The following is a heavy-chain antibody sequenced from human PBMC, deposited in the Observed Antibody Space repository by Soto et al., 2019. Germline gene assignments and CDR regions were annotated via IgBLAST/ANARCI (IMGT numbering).Heavy chain of an antibody. Sequence: GGSLRLSCAASGFTFSSYSMNWVRQAPGKGLEWVSYISSSSTIYYADSVKGRFTISRDNAKNSLYLQMNSLRAEDTAVYYCASIVATITDYWGQGTLVTVSS. V-gene: IGHV3-48*01. CDR2: ISSSSTI. CDR3: ASIVATITDY. J-gene: IGHJ4*02. CDR1: GFTFSSYS. D-gene: IGHD5-12*01.